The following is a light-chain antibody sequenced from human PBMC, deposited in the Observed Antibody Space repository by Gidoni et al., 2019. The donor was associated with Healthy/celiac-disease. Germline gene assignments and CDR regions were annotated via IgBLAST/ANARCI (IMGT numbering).Light chain of an antibody. CDR1: QSISSY. J-gene: IGKJ3*01. CDR3: QQSYSTLFT. V-gene: IGKV1-39*01. CDR2: AAS. Sequence: DIQMPQSPSSLSASVGDRVTITCRASQSISSYLNWYQQKPGKAPKLLIYAASSLQSGVPSRFSGSGSGTDCTLTISSLQPEDFATYYCQQSYSTLFTFGPGTKVDIK.